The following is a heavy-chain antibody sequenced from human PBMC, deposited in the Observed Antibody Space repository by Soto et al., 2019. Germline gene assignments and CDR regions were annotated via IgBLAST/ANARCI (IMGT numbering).Heavy chain of an antibody. CDR2: IIPAFDAT. J-gene: IGHJ4*02. CDR3: ARDRSSSWYNGTFYFDS. Sequence: QVQLVQSGAELRRPGSSVKVSCTASGGTFSTYDISWVRQAPGQGLEWMGGIIPAFDATKFAQKFQGGLTITADKSTGTVYMELSSLSSEDTAVYYCARDRSSSWYNGTFYFDSWGQGTLVTVSS. V-gene: IGHV1-69*06. CDR1: GGTFSTYD. D-gene: IGHD2-2*01.